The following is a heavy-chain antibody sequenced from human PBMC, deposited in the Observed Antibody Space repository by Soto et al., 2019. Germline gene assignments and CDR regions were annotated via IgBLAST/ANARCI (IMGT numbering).Heavy chain of an antibody. D-gene: IGHD1-1*01. CDR1: GFTFSSYA. V-gene: IGHV3-23*01. CDR2: ISGSGGST. Sequence: PGGSLRLSCAASGFTFSSYAMSWVRQAPGKGLEWVSAISGSGGSTYYADSVKGRFTISRDNSKNTLYLQMNSPRAEDTAVYYCAKVRTGTPSFDYWGQGTLVTVSS. J-gene: IGHJ4*02. CDR3: AKVRTGTPSFDY.